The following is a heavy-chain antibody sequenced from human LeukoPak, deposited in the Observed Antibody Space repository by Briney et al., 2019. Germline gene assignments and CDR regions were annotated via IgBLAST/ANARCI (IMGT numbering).Heavy chain of an antibody. J-gene: IGHJ5*02. CDR1: GGSFSGYY. CDR3: ARAGYSIGWYNFFDP. D-gene: IGHD6-19*01. Sequence: SETLSLTCAVYGGSFSGYYWSWIRQPPGTGLEWIGEINHSGSTNYNPSLKSRVTISVDTSKNQFSLKLNSVTAADTAVYYCARAGYSIGWYNFFDPWGQGTLVTVSS. V-gene: IGHV4-34*01. CDR2: INHSGST.